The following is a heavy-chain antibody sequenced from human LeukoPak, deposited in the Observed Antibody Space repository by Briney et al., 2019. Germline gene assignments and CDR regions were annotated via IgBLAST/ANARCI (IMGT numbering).Heavy chain of an antibody. Sequence: PGGSLRLSCAASGSTLTSYSMNWVRQAPGKGLEWVSSISSSSTYIYYADSLKGRFTISRDNAKNSLSLQMNSMRAEDTAVYYCARGAASGTVDYWGQGTLVTVSP. V-gene: IGHV3-21*01. J-gene: IGHJ4*02. CDR2: ISSSSTYI. D-gene: IGHD6-13*01. CDR1: GSTLTSYS. CDR3: ARGAASGTVDY.